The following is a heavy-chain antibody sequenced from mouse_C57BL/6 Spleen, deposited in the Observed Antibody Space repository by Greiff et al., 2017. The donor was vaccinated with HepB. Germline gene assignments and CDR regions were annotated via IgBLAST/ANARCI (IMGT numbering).Heavy chain of an antibody. CDR3: TSVGFAY. CDR1: GYTFTDYE. Sequence: VKLVESGAELVRPGASVTLSCKASGYTFTDYEMHWVKQTPVHGLEWIGAIDPETGGTAYNQKFKGKAILTADKSSSTAYMELRSLTSEDSAVYYCTSVGFAYWGQGTLVTVSA. V-gene: IGHV1-15*01. CDR2: IDPETGGT. J-gene: IGHJ3*01.